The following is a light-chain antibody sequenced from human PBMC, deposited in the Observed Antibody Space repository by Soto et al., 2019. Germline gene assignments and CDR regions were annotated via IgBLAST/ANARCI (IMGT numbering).Light chain of an antibody. J-gene: IGLJ2*01. Sequence: QLVLTQSPSASASLGASVKLTCTLSSGHSDYAIAWHQQQPEKGPRYLMKLNSDGSHNKGDGIPDRFSGSSSGAERYLTISSLQSEGEADYYCQTWDTGILFGGGTKLTVL. V-gene: IGLV4-69*01. CDR2: LNSDGSH. CDR1: SGHSDYA. CDR3: QTWDTGIL.